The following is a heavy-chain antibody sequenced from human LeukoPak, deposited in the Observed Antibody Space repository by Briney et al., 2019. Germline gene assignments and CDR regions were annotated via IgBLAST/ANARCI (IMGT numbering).Heavy chain of an antibody. CDR2: IYYSGST. J-gene: IGHJ4*02. D-gene: IGHD4-11*01. Sequence: SETLSLTCTDSVGSISSSSYYWGGIRQPPGKGLEWMGSIYYSGSTYYNPSLQSRVTISVDTSKNQFSLKLSSVTAADTAVYYCARRGTVTTERFDYWGQGTLVTVSS. CDR3: ARRGTVTTERFDY. CDR1: VGSISSSSYY. V-gene: IGHV4-39*01.